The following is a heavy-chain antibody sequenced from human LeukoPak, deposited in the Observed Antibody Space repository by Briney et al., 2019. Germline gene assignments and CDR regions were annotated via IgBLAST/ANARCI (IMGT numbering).Heavy chain of an antibody. CDR1: GFSISSYA. J-gene: IGHJ6*02. CDR2: VSATGSNT. Sequence: GGSLRLSCAVSGFSISSYAMSWVRQAPGKGLEWVSAVSATGSNTYYGDSVKGRFTISRDNAKNTLYLQMNTLRVEDTAVYYCTRDLMDYDVSTGLHHYYMDVWGQGTTVTVSS. CDR3: TRDLMDYDVSTGLHHYYMDV. D-gene: IGHD3-9*01. V-gene: IGHV3-23*01.